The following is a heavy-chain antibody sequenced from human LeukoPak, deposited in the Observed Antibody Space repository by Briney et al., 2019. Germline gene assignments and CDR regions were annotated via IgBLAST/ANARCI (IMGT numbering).Heavy chain of an antibody. J-gene: IGHJ4*02. Sequence: SETLSLTCTVSGGSISSYYWSWIRQPPGKGLEWIGYIYYSGSTNYNPSRKSRVTISVDTSKNQFSLKLSSVTAADTAVYYCARNSGTRYDYFDYWGQGTLVTVSS. CDR1: GGSISSYY. CDR2: IYYSGST. V-gene: IGHV4-59*01. CDR3: ARNSGTRYDYFDY. D-gene: IGHD3-10*01.